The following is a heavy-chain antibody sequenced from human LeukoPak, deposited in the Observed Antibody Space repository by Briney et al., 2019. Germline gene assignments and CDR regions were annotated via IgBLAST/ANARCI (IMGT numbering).Heavy chain of an antibody. CDR2: ISHNSSPI. CDR3: ARVYNRGSKYVLADYFDY. V-gene: IGHV3-48*04. D-gene: IGHD1-14*01. CDR1: GFTIGTYS. J-gene: IGHJ4*02. Sequence: PGGSLRLSCAASGFTIGTYSMNWVCQAPGKGLGWVSYISHNSSPIYYADSLQGRFTISSDNAKNSLYIQMDSLRADDTAVYYCARVYNRGSKYVLADYFDYWGQGTLVTVSS.